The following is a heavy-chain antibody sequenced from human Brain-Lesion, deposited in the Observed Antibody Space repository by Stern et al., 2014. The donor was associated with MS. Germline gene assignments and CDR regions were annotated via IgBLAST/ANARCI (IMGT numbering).Heavy chain of an antibody. J-gene: IGHJ4*02. CDR3: ARENGYYDSSTFPPHFDY. D-gene: IGHD3-22*01. CDR2: TSFDGSKK. Sequence: VQLVQSGGGVAQPGRSLRLACAPSGLTLSGYAMHWVRQAPGKGLEWVAGTSFDGSKKYYADSVKGRFYISRNKSNNTLYLQVNSLRAEDTAVYYCARENGYYDSSTFPPHFDYWGQGTLVTVSS. V-gene: IGHV3-30*01. CDR1: GLTLSGYA.